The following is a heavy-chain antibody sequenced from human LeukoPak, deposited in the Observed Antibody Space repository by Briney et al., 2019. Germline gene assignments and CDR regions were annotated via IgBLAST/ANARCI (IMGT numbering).Heavy chain of an antibody. CDR1: GFTFSSYE. V-gene: IGHV3-48*03. CDR3: ATSGYYFEY. Sequence: GGSLRLSCAASGFTFSSYEMNWVRQAPGKGLEWLSYISSSGSTIYYADSVKGRFTISRDNASNSLYLQMRSLRAEDTAVYYCATSGYYFEYWGQGTLVTVSS. J-gene: IGHJ4*02. D-gene: IGHD3-22*01. CDR2: ISSSGSTI.